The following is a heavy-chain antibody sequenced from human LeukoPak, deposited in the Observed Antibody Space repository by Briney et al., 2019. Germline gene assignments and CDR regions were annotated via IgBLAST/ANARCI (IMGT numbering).Heavy chain of an antibody. J-gene: IGHJ4*02. CDR1: GFTFSSYS. V-gene: IGHV3-21*01. D-gene: IGHD6-13*01. Sequence: GGSLRLSCAASGFTFSSYSMNWVRQAPGKGLEWVSSISSSSSYIYYADSVKGRFTISRDNAKNSLYLQMNSLRAEDTAVYYCARDFRSGSSWYYFDYWGQGTLVTVSS. CDR2: ISSSSSYI. CDR3: ARDFRSGSSWYYFDY.